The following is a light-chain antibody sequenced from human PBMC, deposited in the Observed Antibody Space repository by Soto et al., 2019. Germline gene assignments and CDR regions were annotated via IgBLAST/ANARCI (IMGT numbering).Light chain of an antibody. CDR1: SSDVGDYNY. CDR2: EVS. J-gene: IGLJ2*01. Sequence: QSVLTQPASVSGSPGQSITISCTGTSSDVGDYNYVSWYQQHPGKAPKLMIYEVSNRPSGVSNRFSGSKSGNTASLTISGLQAEDEADYYCSSYTSGSTRMVFGGGTKLTVL. CDR3: SSYTSGSTRMV. V-gene: IGLV2-14*01.